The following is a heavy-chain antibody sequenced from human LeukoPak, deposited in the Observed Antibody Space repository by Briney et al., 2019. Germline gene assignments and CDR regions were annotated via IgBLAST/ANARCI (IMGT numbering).Heavy chain of an antibody. CDR3: ARQAEGSYYFDY. Sequence: GGSLRLSCAASGFTFSSYAMSWVRQAPGKGLEWGSVISGSGDTTYYADSVKGRFTISRDNSKKPLYLQMNALRAEDTAVYYCARQAEGSYYFDYWGQGTLVTVSS. J-gene: IGHJ4*02. V-gene: IGHV3-23*01. CDR1: GFTFSSYA. D-gene: IGHD1-14*01. CDR2: ISGSGDTT.